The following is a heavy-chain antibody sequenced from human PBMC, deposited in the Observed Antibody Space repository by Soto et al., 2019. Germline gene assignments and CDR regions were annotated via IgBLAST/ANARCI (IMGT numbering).Heavy chain of an antibody. CDR3: ARGRSYYYDSSGQYYYYYYGMDV. J-gene: IGHJ6*02. CDR2: IYHSGST. V-gene: IGHV4-30-2*01. D-gene: IGHD3-22*01. CDR1: GGSISSGDYY. Sequence: PSETLSLTCTVSGGSISSGDYYWSWIRQPPGKGLEWIGYIYHSGSTYYNPSLKSRVTISVDRSKNQFSLKLSSVTAADTAVYYCARGRSYYYDSSGQYYYYYYGMDVWGQGTTVTVSS.